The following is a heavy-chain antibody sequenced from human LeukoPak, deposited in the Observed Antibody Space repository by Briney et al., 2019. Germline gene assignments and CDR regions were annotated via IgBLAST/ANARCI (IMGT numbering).Heavy chain of an antibody. J-gene: IGHJ4*02. CDR2: ISAYNGNT. CDR1: GYTFTSYG. V-gene: IGHV1-18*01. CDR3: ARRGDFWSGYPSIDY. D-gene: IGHD3-3*01. Sequence: ASVKVSCKASGYTFTSYGISWVRQAPGQGREWMGWISAYNGNTNYAQKLQGRVTMTTGTSTSTAYMELRSLRSDDPAVYYCARRGDFWSGYPSIDYWGQGTLVTVSS.